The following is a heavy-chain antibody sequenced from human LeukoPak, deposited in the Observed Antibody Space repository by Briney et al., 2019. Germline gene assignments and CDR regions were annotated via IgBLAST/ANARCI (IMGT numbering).Heavy chain of an antibody. D-gene: IGHD4-23*01. Sequence: PGGSLRLSCAASGFTFSTYTMNWVRQAPGKGLEWVSSFSNSSTYVYYADSVKGRFTISRDNAKNSLYLQMNSLRVEDTAVYYCARDRDYGGNSDYWGQGTLVTVSS. J-gene: IGHJ4*02. CDR1: GFTFSTYT. CDR3: ARDRDYGGNSDY. V-gene: IGHV3-21*01. CDR2: FSNSSTYV.